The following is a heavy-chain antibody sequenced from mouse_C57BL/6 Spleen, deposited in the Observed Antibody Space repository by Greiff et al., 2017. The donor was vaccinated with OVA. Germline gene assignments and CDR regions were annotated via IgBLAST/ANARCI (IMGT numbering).Heavy chain of an antibody. V-gene: IGHV1-50*01. CDR2: IDPSDSYT. CDR1: GYTFTSYW. Sequence: QVQLQQPGAELVKPGASVKLSCKASGYTFTSYWMQWVKQRPGQGLEWIGEIDPSDSYTNYNQKFKGKATLTVDTSSSTAYMQLSSLTSEDSAVYYCARPLYGNYGMDYWGQGTSVTVSS. D-gene: IGHD2-1*01. CDR3: ARPLYGNYGMDY. J-gene: IGHJ4*01.